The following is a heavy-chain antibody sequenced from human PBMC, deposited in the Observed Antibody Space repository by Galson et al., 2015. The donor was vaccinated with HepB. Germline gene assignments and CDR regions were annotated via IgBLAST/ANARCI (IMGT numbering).Heavy chain of an antibody. CDR1: GFSLSTSGMC. J-gene: IGHJ6*02. D-gene: IGHD2-2*03. CDR3: ATWIFRGSWRVVDV. Sequence: PALVKPTQTLTLTCTFSGFSLSTSGMCVSWIRQPPGKALEWLARIDWDDDKYYSTSLKTRLTISKDTSKNQVVLTMTNMDPVDTATYYCATWIFRGSWRVVDVWGQGTTVTVSS. V-gene: IGHV2-70*11. CDR2: IDWDDDK.